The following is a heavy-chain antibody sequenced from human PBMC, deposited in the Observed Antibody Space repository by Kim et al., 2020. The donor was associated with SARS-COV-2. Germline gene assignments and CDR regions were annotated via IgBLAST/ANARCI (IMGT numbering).Heavy chain of an antibody. V-gene: IGHV3-7*01. Sequence: GGSLRLSCAASGFTFSSYWMSWVRQAPGKGLEWVANIKQDGSEKYYVDSVKGRFTISRDNAKNSLYLQMNSLRAEDTAVYYCARDLITYYGDYGAFDIWGQGTMVTVSS. D-gene: IGHD4-17*01. CDR3: ARDLITYYGDYGAFDI. CDR1: GFTFSSYW. J-gene: IGHJ3*02. CDR2: IKQDGSEK.